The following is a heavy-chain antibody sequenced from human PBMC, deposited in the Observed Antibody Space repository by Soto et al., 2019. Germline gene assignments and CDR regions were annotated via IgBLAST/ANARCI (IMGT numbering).Heavy chain of an antibody. V-gene: IGHV1-18*04. Sequence: ASVKVSCKASGYTFTSYGISWVRQAPGQGLEWMGWISAYNGNTNYAQKLQGRVTMTTDTSTSTAYMELRSLRSDETAVYYCARDRVPYYYDSSGPRALGYWGQGTLVTVSS. D-gene: IGHD3-22*01. CDR2: ISAYNGNT. CDR3: ARDRVPYYYDSSGPRALGY. J-gene: IGHJ4*02. CDR1: GYTFTSYG.